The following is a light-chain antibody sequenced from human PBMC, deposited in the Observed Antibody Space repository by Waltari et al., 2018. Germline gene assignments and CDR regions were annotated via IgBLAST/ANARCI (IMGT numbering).Light chain of an antibody. V-gene: IGKV3-15*01. CDR3: QQYYVWPPIT. Sequence: VLLTQSPASLSVSTGDTVILSCRASQSVRTNLVWYQQKAGQAPRTLIYGSSTSASGVPSRFSGSGSETDFTLIISSLQSEDAAVYFCQQYYVWPPITFGGGTKLEI. CDR2: GSS. CDR1: QSVRTN. J-gene: IGKJ4*01.